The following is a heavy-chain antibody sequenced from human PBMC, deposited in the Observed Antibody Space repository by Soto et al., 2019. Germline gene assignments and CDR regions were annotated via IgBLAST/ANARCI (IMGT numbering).Heavy chain of an antibody. Sequence: QVQLQESGPGLVKPSETLSLTCTVSGGSVTSGTYFWNWVRQPPGEGLEWIGYISYIGNTDYNPYRKSRVIISVDTSKNQFSLRWSSLTAADTAVYYCARRNSGGSGFDPWGPGTLVTVSS. D-gene: IGHD2-15*01. V-gene: IGHV4-61*01. CDR2: ISYIGNT. J-gene: IGHJ5*02. CDR1: GGSVTSGTYF. CDR3: ARRNSGGSGFDP.